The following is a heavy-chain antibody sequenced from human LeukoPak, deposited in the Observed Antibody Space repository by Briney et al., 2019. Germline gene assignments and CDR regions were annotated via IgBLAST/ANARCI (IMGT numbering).Heavy chain of an antibody. D-gene: IGHD6-19*01. J-gene: IGHJ4*02. V-gene: IGHV4-34*01. CDR1: GGSFSGYY. Sequence: PSETLSLTCAVYGGSFSGYYWSWIRQPPGKGLEWIGEINHSGSTNYNPSLKSRVTISVDTSENQFSLKLSSVTAADTAVYYCARGLRIAVAGLDYWGQGTLVTVSS. CDR3: ARGLRIAVAGLDY. CDR2: INHSGST.